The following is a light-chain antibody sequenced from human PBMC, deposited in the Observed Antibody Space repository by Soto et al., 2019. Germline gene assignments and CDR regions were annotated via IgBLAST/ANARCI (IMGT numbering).Light chain of an antibody. J-gene: IGKJ1*01. CDR2: AAS. CDR3: QRSYRTPRT. V-gene: IGKV1-39*01. Sequence: DIQMTQSPSSLSASVGDRVTITCRASQSISNYLNWYQQKPGKAPKLLIYAASSLQTGVPSRFRGSESGTDFTLTISSLQPEDFATYYCQRSYRTPRTFGQGTKVEIK. CDR1: QSISNY.